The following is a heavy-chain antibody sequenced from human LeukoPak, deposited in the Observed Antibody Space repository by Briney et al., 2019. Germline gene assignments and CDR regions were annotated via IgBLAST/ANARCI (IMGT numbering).Heavy chain of an antibody. D-gene: IGHD2-15*01. Sequence: SETLSLTCAVYGGSFSGYYWGWIRQPPGKGLEWIGEINHSGSTNYNPSLKSRVTISVDTSKNQFSLKLSSVTAADTAVYYCARGSGAYYYYGMDVWGQGATVTVSS. CDR3: ARGSGAYYYYGMDV. CDR1: GGSFSGYY. CDR2: INHSGST. V-gene: IGHV4-34*01. J-gene: IGHJ6*02.